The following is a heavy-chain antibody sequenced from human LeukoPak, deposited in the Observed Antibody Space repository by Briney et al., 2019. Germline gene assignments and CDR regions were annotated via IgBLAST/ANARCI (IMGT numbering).Heavy chain of an antibody. V-gene: IGHV4-59*08. J-gene: IGHJ4*02. CDR2: IYYSGST. CDR3: ARLKGRWLIQDY. CDR1: GGSISSYY. Sequence: PSETLSLTCTVSGGSISSYYWSWIRQPPGKGLEWIGYIYYSGSTNYNPSLKSRVTISVDTSKNQFSLKLSSVTAADTAVYYCARLKGRWLIQDYWGQGTLVTVSS. D-gene: IGHD3-22*01.